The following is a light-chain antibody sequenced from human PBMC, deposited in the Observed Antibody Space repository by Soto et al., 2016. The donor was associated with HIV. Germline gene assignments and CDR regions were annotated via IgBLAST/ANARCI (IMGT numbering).Light chain of an antibody. CDR3: QQVNTYPLT. Sequence: IQMTQSPSSLSASLGDRVTITCRASQGISSWLAWYQQKPGKAPKLLIYAASSLQSGVPSRFSGSGSGTEVILTISSLQPEDSATYYCQQVNTYPLTFGQGTKLEIK. CDR1: QGISSW. V-gene: IGKV1-12*01. CDR2: AAS. J-gene: IGKJ2*01.